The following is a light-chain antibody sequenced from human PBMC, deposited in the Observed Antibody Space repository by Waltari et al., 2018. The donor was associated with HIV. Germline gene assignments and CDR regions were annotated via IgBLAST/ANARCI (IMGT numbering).Light chain of an antibody. J-gene: IGLJ2*01. CDR1: RSNIGSNF. CDR2: KNN. CDR3: AAWDDSLRGHVV. Sequence: QSVLTQPPSASATPGQRVTISCSGTRSNIGSNFVFWYQQFPGTAPKLLTYKNNSRFSGVPDRFSGSKSGASASLAISGLRSEYEAVYYCAAWDDSLRGHVVFGGGTNLTV. V-gene: IGLV1-47*01.